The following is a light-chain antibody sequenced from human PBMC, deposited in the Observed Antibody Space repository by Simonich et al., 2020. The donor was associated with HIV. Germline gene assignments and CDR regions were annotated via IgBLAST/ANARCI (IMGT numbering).Light chain of an antibody. CDR2: WAS. J-gene: IGKJ1*01. CDR3: QQFYTTPWT. CDR1: QSVLYSSNNKNY. V-gene: IGKV4-1*01. Sequence: DIVMTQSPDSLAVSLGERATINCDSSQSVLYSSNNKNYLLWYQQKPGQPPNLLIYWASTRESGVPDRFSGSGSGTDFTLTTSSLQAEDVAVYYCQQFYTTPWTFGQGTKVEIK.